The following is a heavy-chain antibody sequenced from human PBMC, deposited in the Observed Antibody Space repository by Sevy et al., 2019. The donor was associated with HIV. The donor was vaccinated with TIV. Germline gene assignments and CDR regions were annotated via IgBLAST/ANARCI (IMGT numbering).Heavy chain of an antibody. CDR3: GGLDYHYYHAMDV. D-gene: IGHD3-10*01. V-gene: IGHV4-59*03. CDR2: IDYSGST. J-gene: IGHJ6*02. Sequence: SETLSLTCAVSGGSIRSYYWIWIRQSPGKGLEWIGYIDYSGSTNYNPSLKSRVSMSIDTSTNRFSLKLSSVTAADTALYYCGGLDYHYYHAMDVWGQGTTVTVSS. CDR1: GGSIRSYY.